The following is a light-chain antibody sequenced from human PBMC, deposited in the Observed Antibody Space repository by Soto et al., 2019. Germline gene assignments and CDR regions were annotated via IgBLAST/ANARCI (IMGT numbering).Light chain of an antibody. CDR1: QSISTW. J-gene: IGKJ1*01. CDR3: QQYNSYSWT. Sequence: GDRVNIACRASQSISTWLAWYQQKPGKAPNLLIYDASTLESGVPSRFSGSGSGTQFTLTITSLQPDDTATYYCQQYNSYSWTFGQGTKVEIK. V-gene: IGKV1-5*01. CDR2: DAS.